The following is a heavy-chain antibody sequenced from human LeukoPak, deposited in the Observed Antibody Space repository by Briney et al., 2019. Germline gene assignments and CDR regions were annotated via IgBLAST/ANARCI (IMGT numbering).Heavy chain of an antibody. Sequence: PSETLSLTCAVYGGSFSGYYWSWIRQPPGKGLEWIEEINHSGSTNYNPSLKSRVTISVDTSKNQFSLKLSSVTAADTAVYYCARERWLQLPDDAFDIWGQGTMVTVSS. CDR1: GGSFSGYY. D-gene: IGHD5-24*01. CDR3: ARERWLQLPDDAFDI. V-gene: IGHV4-34*01. CDR2: INHSGST. J-gene: IGHJ3*02.